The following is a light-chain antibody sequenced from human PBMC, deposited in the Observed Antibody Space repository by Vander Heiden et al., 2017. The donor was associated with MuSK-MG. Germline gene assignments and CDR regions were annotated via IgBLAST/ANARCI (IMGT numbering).Light chain of an antibody. CDR2: ATS. V-gene: IGKV3-15*01. J-gene: IGKJ1*01. Sequence: ELVLTQFPATLSLSPGESGTLSCRASQGVSDNVAWYQQKPGQAPRLLIYATSTRASGVPARFSGSGSGTEFTLTISSRQSEDFAVYYCQQYDLWPLAFGQGTRVEIK. CDR3: QQYDLWPLA. CDR1: QGVSDN.